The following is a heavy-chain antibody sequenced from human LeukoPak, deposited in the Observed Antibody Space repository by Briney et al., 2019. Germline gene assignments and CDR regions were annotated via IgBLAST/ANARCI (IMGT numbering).Heavy chain of an antibody. CDR1: GFTFSSYA. CDR2: ISSGAGTT. V-gene: IGHV3-23*01. Sequence: PGRSLRLSCAASGFTFSSYAMSWVRQVAGKRLEWVSAISSGAGTTGYADSVKGRFTISRVNSKSTIYLQMNSLRVEDTAVYYCAKDLEQSYSGWSASYDAWGHGTLVTVSS. CDR3: AKDLEQSYSGWSASYDA. J-gene: IGHJ5*01. D-gene: IGHD6-19*01.